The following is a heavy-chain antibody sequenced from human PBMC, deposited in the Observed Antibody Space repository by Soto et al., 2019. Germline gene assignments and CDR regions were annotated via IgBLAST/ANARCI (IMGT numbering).Heavy chain of an antibody. Sequence: QLQLQESGPGLVKPSETLSLTCTVSGGSISSSSYYWGWIRQPPGKGLEWIGSIYYSGSTYYNPSLKSRLTISVDTSKTQFSLKLSSVTAADTAVYYCASRGARGSGYYYVFDYWGQGTLVTVSS. V-gene: IGHV4-39*01. CDR2: IYYSGST. CDR1: GGSISSSSYY. CDR3: ASRGARGSGYYYVFDY. D-gene: IGHD3-22*01. J-gene: IGHJ4*02.